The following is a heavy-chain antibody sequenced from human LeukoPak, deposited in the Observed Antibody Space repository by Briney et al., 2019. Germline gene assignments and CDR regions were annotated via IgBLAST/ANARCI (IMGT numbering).Heavy chain of an antibody. Sequence: GGSLRLSCAASGFTFSDYYMNWVRQAPGKGLEWVSSISSSSSYIYYADSVKGRFTISRDNAKNSLYLQMNSLRAEDTAVYYCARAVGATTVRAYFQHWGQGTLVTVSS. CDR2: ISSSSSYI. V-gene: IGHV3-21*01. D-gene: IGHD1-26*01. CDR1: GFTFSDYY. CDR3: ARAVGATTVRAYFQH. J-gene: IGHJ1*01.